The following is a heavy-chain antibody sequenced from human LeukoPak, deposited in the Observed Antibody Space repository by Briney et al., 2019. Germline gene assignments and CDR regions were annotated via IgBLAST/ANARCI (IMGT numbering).Heavy chain of an antibody. CDR3: ARVWYGSGSYYNDLGY. CDR2: INPNSGGT. D-gene: IGHD3-10*01. CDR1: GYTFTGYY. V-gene: IGHV1-2*02. Sequence: ASMKVSCKASGYTFTGYYMHWVRQAPGQGLEWMGWINPNSGGTNYAQKFQGRVTMTRDTSISTAYMDLSRLRSDDTAVYYCARVWYGSGSYYNDLGYWGQGTLVTVSS. J-gene: IGHJ4*02.